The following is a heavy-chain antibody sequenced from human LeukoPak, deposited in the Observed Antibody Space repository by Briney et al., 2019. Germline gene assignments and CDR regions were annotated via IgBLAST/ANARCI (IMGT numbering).Heavy chain of an antibody. CDR2: LSPHANYE. CDR3: ARDWIDRSLDY. J-gene: IGHJ4*02. Sequence: PGRSLRLSCAASGFSFSDFGIHWVRQAPGKGLEWVAVLSPHANYEYYADSVQGRFAISTDDSKNTVYLQMNSLRDEETAVYYCARDWIDRSLDYWGLGTLVTVSS. D-gene: IGHD2-2*03. V-gene: IGHV3-33*01. CDR1: GFSFSDFG.